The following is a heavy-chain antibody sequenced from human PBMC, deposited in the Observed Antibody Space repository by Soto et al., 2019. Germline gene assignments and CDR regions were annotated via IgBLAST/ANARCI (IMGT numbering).Heavy chain of an antibody. CDR3: TRGPPRVQWFDP. Sequence: SETLSLTCTVSGGAVSSGTYYWSWIRQPPGKGLEWIGHIYFTGSTNYNPSLKSRVTMSLDASRNQFSLKLSSVTAADTAVYYCTRGPPRVQWFDPWGLGTLVTVSS. J-gene: IGHJ5*02. CDR2: IYFTGST. CDR1: GGAVSSGTYY. V-gene: IGHV4-61*01.